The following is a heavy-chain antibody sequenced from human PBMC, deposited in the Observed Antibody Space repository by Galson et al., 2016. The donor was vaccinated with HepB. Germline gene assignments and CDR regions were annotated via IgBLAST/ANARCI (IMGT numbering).Heavy chain of an antibody. CDR3: AVYGNTRPSRSFGP. D-gene: IGHD2-8*01. V-gene: IGHV3-7*03. CDR1: GLTFSNNR. J-gene: IGHJ5*02. CDR2: INQDGSNK. Sequence: SLRLSCAGSGLTFSNNRMTWVRQAPGRGLEWVAYINQDGSNKAYVGSVKGRFTVSRDNAKNSLYLQMNSLRVEDTAVYYCAVYGNTRPSRSFGPWGQGTLVTVSS.